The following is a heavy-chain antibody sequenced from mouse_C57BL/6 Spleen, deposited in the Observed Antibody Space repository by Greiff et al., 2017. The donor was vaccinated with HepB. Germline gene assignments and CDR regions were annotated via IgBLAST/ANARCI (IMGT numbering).Heavy chain of an antibody. CDR1: GYAFSSYW. J-gene: IGHJ4*01. D-gene: IGHD1-1*01. V-gene: IGHV1-80*01. Sequence: QVQLKESGAELVKPGASVKISCKASGYAFSSYWMNWVKQRPGKGLEWIVQIYPGDGDTNYNGKFKGKATLTADKSSSTAYMQLSSLTSEDSAVYFCATYYGSSYYAMDYWGQGTSVTVSS. CDR2: IYPGDGDT. CDR3: ATYYGSSYYAMDY.